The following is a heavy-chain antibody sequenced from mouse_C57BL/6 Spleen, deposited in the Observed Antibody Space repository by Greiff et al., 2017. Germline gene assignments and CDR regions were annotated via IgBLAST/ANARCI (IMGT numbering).Heavy chain of an antibody. V-gene: IGHV1-59*01. D-gene: IGHD1-1*02. J-gene: IGHJ1*03. Sequence: QVHVKQSGAELVRPGTSVKLSCKASGYTFTSYWMHWVKQRPGQGLEWIGVIDPSDSYTNYNQKFKGKATLTVDTSSSTAYMQLSSLTSEDSAVYYCARDYGDWNFDVWGTGTTVTVSS. CDR3: ARDYGDWNFDV. CDR2: IDPSDSYT. CDR1: GYTFTSYW.